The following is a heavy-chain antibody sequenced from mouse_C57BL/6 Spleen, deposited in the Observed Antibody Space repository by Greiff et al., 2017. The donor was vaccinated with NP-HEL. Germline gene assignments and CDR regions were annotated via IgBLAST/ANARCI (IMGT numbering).Heavy chain of an antibody. CDR2: ISYSGST. Sequence: EVQLVESGPGLAKPSQTLSLTCSVTGYSITSDYWNWIRKFPGNKLEYMGYISYSGSTYYNPSLKSRISITRDTSKNQYYLQLNSVTTEDTATYYCARYPYYYGSSEGYFDVWGTGTTVTVSS. V-gene: IGHV3-8*01. CDR1: GYSITSDY. J-gene: IGHJ1*03. D-gene: IGHD1-1*01. CDR3: ARYPYYYGSSEGYFDV.